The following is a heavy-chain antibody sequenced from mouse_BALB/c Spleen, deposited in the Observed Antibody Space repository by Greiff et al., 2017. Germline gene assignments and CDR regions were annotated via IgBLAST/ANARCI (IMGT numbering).Heavy chain of an antibody. CDR3: AREGWEFAY. CDR2: IDTSDSYT. D-gene: IGHD2-3*01. Sequence: QVQLQQPGAELVMPGASVKMSCKASGYTFTDYWMHWVKQRPGQGLEWIGAIDTSDSYTSYNQKLKGKATLTVDESSSTAYMQLSSLTSEDSAVYYCAREGWEFAYWGQGTLVTVSA. CDR1: GYTFTDYW. V-gene: IGHV1-69*01. J-gene: IGHJ3*01.